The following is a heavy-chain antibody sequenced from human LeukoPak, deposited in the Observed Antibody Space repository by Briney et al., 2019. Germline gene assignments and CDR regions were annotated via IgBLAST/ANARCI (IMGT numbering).Heavy chain of an antibody. V-gene: IGHV6-1*01. Sequence: SQTLSRTCAISGDSVSSNSAAWNWNRQSPSRGREWLGRTYYRFKWYSDYAISVRSRITFNGDTSKNQFSLQLNSVTPEDTAVYYCARSNYGDDAFDFWGQGTMVTVSS. CDR1: GDSVSSNSAA. D-gene: IGHD4/OR15-4a*01. CDR2: TYYRFKWYS. J-gene: IGHJ3*01. CDR3: ARSNYGDDAFDF.